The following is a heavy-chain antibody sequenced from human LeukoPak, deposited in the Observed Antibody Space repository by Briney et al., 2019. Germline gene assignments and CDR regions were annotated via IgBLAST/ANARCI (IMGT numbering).Heavy chain of an antibody. CDR3: ARVLLKLYGSGANNDY. Sequence: PGGSLRLSCAASGFTFSSYEMNWVRQAPGKGLEWVSYISSSGSTIYYADSVKGRFTISRDNAKNSLYLQMNSLRAEDTAVYYCARVLLKLYGSGANNDYWGQGTLVTVSS. J-gene: IGHJ4*02. CDR2: ISSSGSTI. V-gene: IGHV3-48*03. D-gene: IGHD3-10*01. CDR1: GFTFSSYE.